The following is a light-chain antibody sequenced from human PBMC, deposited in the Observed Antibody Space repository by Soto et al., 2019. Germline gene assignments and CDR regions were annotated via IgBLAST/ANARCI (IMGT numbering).Light chain of an antibody. CDR3: SSYAGSNNLYV. J-gene: IGLJ1*01. V-gene: IGLV2-8*01. CDR2: EVS. CDR1: DSDIGAYKY. Sequence: QSALTQPPSASGSPGQSVTISCTGTDSDIGAYKYVSWYQQHPGEAPKVVIYEVSKRPSGVPDRFSGSKSGNTASLTVSGLQAEDEADYYCSSYAGSNNLYVFGTGTKLNVL.